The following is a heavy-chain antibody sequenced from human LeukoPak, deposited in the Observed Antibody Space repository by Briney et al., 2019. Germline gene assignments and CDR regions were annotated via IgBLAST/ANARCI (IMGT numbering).Heavy chain of an antibody. V-gene: IGHV3-33*01. CDR1: GFILSTHG. CDR2: MWYDGSRE. D-gene: IGHD1-26*01. J-gene: IGHJ4*02. CDR3: ARDLSFGSLDF. Sequence: PGGSLRLSCAASGFILSTHGMHGVRQAPGKGLEWVAGMWYDGSREDYADSVKGRFTISRDMSKNTVNLQMNSLRVEDTAMFYCARDLSFGSLDFRGQGTLVTVSS.